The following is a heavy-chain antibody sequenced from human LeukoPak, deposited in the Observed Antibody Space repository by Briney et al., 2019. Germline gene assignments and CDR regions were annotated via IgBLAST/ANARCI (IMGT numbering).Heavy chain of an antibody. Sequence: PSETLSLTCAVYGGSFSGYYWSWIRQPPGKGLEWIGEINHSGSTNYNPSLKSRVTISVDTSKNQFSLKLSSVTAADTAVYYCARSSITIFGVVTTNFDYWGQGTLVTVSS. J-gene: IGHJ4*02. CDR1: GGSFSGYY. CDR3: ARSSITIFGVVTTNFDY. D-gene: IGHD3-3*01. V-gene: IGHV4-34*01. CDR2: INHSGST.